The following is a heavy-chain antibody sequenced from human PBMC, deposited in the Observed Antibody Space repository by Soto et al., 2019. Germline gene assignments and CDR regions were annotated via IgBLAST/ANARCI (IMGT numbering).Heavy chain of an antibody. D-gene: IGHD1-1*01. CDR3: ASHQYNDHYYYYYMDV. CDR2: IYYSGST. Sequence: SETLSVTCTVSGGSISSSSHYWGWIRQPPGKGLEWIGSIYYSGSTYYNPSLKSRVTISVDTSKNQFSLKLSSVTAADTAGYYCASHQYNDHYYYYYMDVWGKGTTVTVSS. CDR1: GGSISSSSHY. J-gene: IGHJ6*03. V-gene: IGHV4-39*01.